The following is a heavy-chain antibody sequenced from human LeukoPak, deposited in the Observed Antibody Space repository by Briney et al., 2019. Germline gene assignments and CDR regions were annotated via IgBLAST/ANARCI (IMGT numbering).Heavy chain of an antibody. CDR1: GFTFDDYA. J-gene: IGHJ4*02. CDR3: AKEGAALFDY. V-gene: IGHV3-9*01. D-gene: IGHD1-26*01. CDR2: ISWNSGSI. Sequence: PGRSLRLSCAASGFTFDDYAMHWVRQAPGKGLEWVSGISWNSGSIGYADSVKGRFTISRDNAKNSLYLQMNSLRAEDTALYYCAKEGAALFDYWGQGTLVTVPS.